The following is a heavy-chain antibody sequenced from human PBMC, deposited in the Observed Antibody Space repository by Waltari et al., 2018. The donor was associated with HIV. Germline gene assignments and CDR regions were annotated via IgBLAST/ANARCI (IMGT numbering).Heavy chain of an antibody. Sequence: EVQLVQSGAEVKKPGASLKISCKASGSGFTEYWIGWVPQMPGKGLEWMGVIYPGDSDTRYSQSFQGQVTISVDKAINTAYLQWNSLKASDTAMYYCAARTVTIPYDAFDIWGQGTLVTVS. D-gene: IGHD4-17*01. CDR1: GSGFTEYW. CDR3: AARTVTIPYDAFDI. CDR2: IYPGDSDT. V-gene: IGHV5-51*03. J-gene: IGHJ3*02.